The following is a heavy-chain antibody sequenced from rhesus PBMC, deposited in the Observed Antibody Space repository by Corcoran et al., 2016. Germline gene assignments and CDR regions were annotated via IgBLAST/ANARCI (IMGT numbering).Heavy chain of an antibody. CDR3: ARAYSSRYFDY. V-gene: IGHV2-1*01. D-gene: IGHD6-19*01. CDR1: GFSLSTSGMG. CDR2: IYWDDDK. Sequence: QVTLKESGPALMKPTQTLTLTCSFSGFSLSTSGMGVGWIRQPSRKTLEWLARIYWDDDKRYSTARKSRRTSSKDTSKNQVVLTKTNMDPVDTATYYCARAYSSRYFDYWGQGVLVTVSS. J-gene: IGHJ4*01.